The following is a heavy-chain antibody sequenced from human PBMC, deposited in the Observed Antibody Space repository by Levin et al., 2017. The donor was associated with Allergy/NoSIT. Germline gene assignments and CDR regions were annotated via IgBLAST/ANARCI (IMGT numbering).Heavy chain of an antibody. Sequence: GGSLRLSCKAAGNIFSSYGFTWVRQAPGQGLEWMGWVSAYNGHTDYAQQFQHRVTMTSDTSTSTAYMELRSLRSDDTAVYYCASPRGSYLGGAFDIWGQGTKVTVS. CDR2: VSAYNGHT. V-gene: IGHV1-18*01. D-gene: IGHD2/OR15-2a*01. CDR3: ASPRGSYLGGAFDI. J-gene: IGHJ3*02. CDR1: GNIFSSYG.